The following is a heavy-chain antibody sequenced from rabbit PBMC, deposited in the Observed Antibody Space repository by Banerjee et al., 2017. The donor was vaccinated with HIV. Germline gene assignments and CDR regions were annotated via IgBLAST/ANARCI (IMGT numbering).Heavy chain of an antibody. V-gene: IGHV1S40*01. CDR3: AKGAAYAGDGFTL. J-gene: IGHJ4*01. CDR2: IYADSSGNT. D-gene: IGHD6-1*01. CDR1: GFSFSSNYW. Sequence: QSLEESGGDLVKPGASLTLTCTASGFSFSSNYWICWVRQAPGKGLEWIASIYADSSGNTVYASWAKGRFTISRTSSTTVTLQMTSLTAADTATYFCAKGAAYAGDGFTLWGPGTLVTVS.